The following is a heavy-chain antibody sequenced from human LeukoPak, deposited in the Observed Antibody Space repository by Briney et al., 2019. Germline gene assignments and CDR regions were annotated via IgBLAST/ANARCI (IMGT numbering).Heavy chain of an antibody. D-gene: IGHD3-16*01. CDR2: INPNSGGT. Sequence: GASVKVSCKASGYTFTGYYMNWVRQAPGQGLEWLGWINPNSGGTNYAQKFQGRVTMTRDTSISTAYMELSRLKSDDTAVYYCARDFIRGSYDVASDIWGQGTVVTVSS. V-gene: IGHV1-2*02. J-gene: IGHJ3*02. CDR1: GYTFTGYY. CDR3: ARDFIRGSYDVASDI.